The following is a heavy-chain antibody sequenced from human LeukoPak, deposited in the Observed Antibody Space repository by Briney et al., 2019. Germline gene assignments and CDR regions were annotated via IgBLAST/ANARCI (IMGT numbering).Heavy chain of an antibody. V-gene: IGHV7-4-1*02. J-gene: IGHJ4*02. CDR2: INTNTGNP. D-gene: IGHD4-17*01. CDR3: ARSNNDGDYLGVGFDY. CDR1: GYTFSSYA. Sequence: ASVKVSCKASGYTFSSYAMNWVRQAPGQGLEWMGWINTNTGNPTYARGFTGRFVFSLDTSVSTAYLHISSLQAEDTAVYYCARSNNDGDYLGVGFDYWGQGTPVTVSS.